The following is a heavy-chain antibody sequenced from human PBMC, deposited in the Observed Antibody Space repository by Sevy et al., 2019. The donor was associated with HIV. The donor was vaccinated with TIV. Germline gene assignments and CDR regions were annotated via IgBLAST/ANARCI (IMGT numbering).Heavy chain of an antibody. CDR3: ARDPSAWSSIIAADNGFDP. CDR2: ISSSSSYI. CDR1: GFTFSSYS. V-gene: IGHV3-21*01. Sequence: GGSLRLSCAASGFTFSSYSMNWVRQAPGKGLEWVSSISSSSSYIYYADSVKGRFTISRDNAKNSLYLQMNSLRAEDTAVYYCARDPSAWSSIIAADNGFDPWGQGTLVTVSS. D-gene: IGHD6-13*01. J-gene: IGHJ5*02.